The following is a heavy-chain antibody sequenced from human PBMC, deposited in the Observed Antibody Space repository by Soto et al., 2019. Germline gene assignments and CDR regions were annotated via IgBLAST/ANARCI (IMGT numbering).Heavy chain of an antibody. Sequence: QITLKESGPVLVKPTETLTLTCTVSGFSLSNARTGVSWIRQPPGKALEWLAHIFTNDEKSYSTSLKTRTTIYKDSSKSQVVLTMTDQDPVETATYYCARIPPQDDCSRTGCYAVFEIWGQGTMVTVSS. CDR3: ARIPPQDDCSRTGCYAVFEI. J-gene: IGHJ3*02. CDR1: GFSLSNARTG. CDR2: IFTNDEK. D-gene: IGHD2-2*01. V-gene: IGHV2-26*01.